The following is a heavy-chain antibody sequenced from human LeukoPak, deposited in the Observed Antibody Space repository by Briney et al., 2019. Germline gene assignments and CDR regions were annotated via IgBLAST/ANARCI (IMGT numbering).Heavy chain of an antibody. CDR1: GYTFTGYY. CDR3: ARGPGSNWFDR. J-gene: IGHJ5*02. CDR2: INPNSGGT. Sequence: AAVKVSFKASGYTFTGYYIHWVRQPPGQGLEWMGFINPNSGGTNYPQKFQGRVTITRDTSISTAYMELSSLISDDTAVYYCARGPGSNWFDRWGQGSLVTDCS. V-gene: IGHV1-2*02. D-gene: IGHD3-10*01.